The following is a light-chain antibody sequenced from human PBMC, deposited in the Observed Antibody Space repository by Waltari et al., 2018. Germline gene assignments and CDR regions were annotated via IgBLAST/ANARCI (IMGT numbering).Light chain of an antibody. CDR3: QQRSNWPLMYT. CDR2: DAS. CDR1: QSVSNF. Sequence: EIVLTQSPATLSLSPGERATLSCRASQSVSNFLAWYQQNPGQAPRLLISDASNRATGIPARFSGGGSGTDFTLTISSLEPEDFAVYYCQQRSNWPLMYTFGQGTKLEIK. V-gene: IGKV3-11*01. J-gene: IGKJ2*01.